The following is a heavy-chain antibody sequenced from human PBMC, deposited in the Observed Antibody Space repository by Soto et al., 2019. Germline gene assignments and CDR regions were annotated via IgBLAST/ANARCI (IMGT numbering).Heavy chain of an antibody. CDR1: GFTFSDYY. Sequence: QVQLVESGGGLDKPGWSLKLSCAASGFTFSDYYMSWIRQAPGKGLEWVSYISSTYIYYADAVKVRFTISRANAKDSLDLQINTPGDADASEYYSARARAPTAGFDIWGQGTMVTVSS. CDR2: ISSTYI. CDR3: ARARAPTAGFDI. D-gene: IGHD6-25*01. V-gene: IGHV3-11*06. J-gene: IGHJ3*02.